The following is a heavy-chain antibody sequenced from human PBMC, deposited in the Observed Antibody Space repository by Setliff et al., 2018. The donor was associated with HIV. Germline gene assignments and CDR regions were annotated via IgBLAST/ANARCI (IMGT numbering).Heavy chain of an antibody. J-gene: IGHJ6*03. CDR2: IYTSGST. D-gene: IGHD6-6*01. Sequence: PSETLSLTCTVSGASISSYYWNWIRQPAGKGLECIGRIYTSGSTNYNPSLKSRVTMSVDTSKNQFSLKLSSVTAADTAVYYCASEAWTSYRSSSGYYYYYMDVWGKGTTVTVSS. CDR3: ASEAWTSYRSSSGYYYYYMDV. CDR1: GASISSYY. V-gene: IGHV4-4*07.